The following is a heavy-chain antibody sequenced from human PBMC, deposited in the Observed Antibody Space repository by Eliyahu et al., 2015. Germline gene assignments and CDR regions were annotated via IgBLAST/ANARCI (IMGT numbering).Heavy chain of an antibody. CDR3: AKVGGEYQLPTYYFDY. V-gene: IGHV3-23*01. J-gene: IGHJ4*02. Sequence: EVQLLESGGGLVQPEGSLRLSCAASGFTFSSYAMSWVRQAPGKGLEWVSAISGSGGSTYYADSVKGRFTISRDNSKNTLYLQMNSLRAEDTAVYYCAKVGGEYQLPTYYFDYWGQGTLVTVSS. CDR1: GFTFSSYA. CDR2: ISGSGGST. D-gene: IGHD2-2*01.